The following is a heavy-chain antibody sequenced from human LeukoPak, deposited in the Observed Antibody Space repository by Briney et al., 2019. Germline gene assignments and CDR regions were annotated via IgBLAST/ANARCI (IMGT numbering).Heavy chain of an antibody. Sequence: ASVKVSCKASGYTFTSYGISWVRQAPGQGLEWMGWISAYNGNTNYAQKLQGRVTMTTDASTSTAYMELSSLRSEDTAVYYCARVLRYFDWQDAFDIWGQGTMVTVSS. J-gene: IGHJ3*02. CDR2: ISAYNGNT. V-gene: IGHV1-18*01. CDR3: ARVLRYFDWQDAFDI. CDR1: GYTFTSYG. D-gene: IGHD3-9*01.